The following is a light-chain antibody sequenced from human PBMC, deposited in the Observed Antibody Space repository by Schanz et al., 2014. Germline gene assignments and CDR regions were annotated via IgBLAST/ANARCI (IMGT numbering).Light chain of an antibody. V-gene: IGKV1-39*01. J-gene: IGKJ2*01. CDR2: AAS. Sequence: DIQMTQSPSSLSASVGDRVTLTCRASQSIGRYLNWYQQRPGKAPKLLIYAASSLQSGVPSRFSGSGSGTDFTLTISSLQPEDFATYYCQQSYSMPFTFGQGTKLQIK. CDR1: QSIGRY. CDR3: QQSYSMPFT.